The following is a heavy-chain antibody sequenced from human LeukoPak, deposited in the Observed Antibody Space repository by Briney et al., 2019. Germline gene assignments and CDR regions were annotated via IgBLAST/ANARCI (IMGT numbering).Heavy chain of an antibody. D-gene: IGHD4/OR15-4a*01. Sequence: GGSLRLSCAASEFTFSSYWMSWVRQAPGKGLEWAASIKQDGGEKYYVDSVKGRVTISRDNAKNSLYLQMNSLRAEDTAVYYCARVFGAGYSDYWGQGTLVTVSS. V-gene: IGHV3-7*01. CDR2: IKQDGGEK. CDR1: EFTFSSYW. CDR3: ARVFGAGYSDY. J-gene: IGHJ4*02.